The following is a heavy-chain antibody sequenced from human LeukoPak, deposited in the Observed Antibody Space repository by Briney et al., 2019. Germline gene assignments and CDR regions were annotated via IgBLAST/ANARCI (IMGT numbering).Heavy chain of an antibody. Sequence: ASVKVSCKVSGYTLTELSMHWVRQAPGKGLEWMGGFDPEDGETIYAQKFQGRVTMTEDTSTDTAYMELSSLRSEDTAVHYCATGGSGSYYELDYWGQGTLVTVSS. CDR1: GYTLTELS. V-gene: IGHV1-24*01. D-gene: IGHD3-10*01. J-gene: IGHJ4*02. CDR2: FDPEDGET. CDR3: ATGGSGSYYELDY.